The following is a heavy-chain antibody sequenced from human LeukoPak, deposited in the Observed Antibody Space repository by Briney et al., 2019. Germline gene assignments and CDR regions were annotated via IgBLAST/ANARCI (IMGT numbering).Heavy chain of an antibody. V-gene: IGHV4-59*01. Sequence: KASETLSLTCTVSGGSISSYYWSWIRQPPGKGLERIGYIYYSGSTNYNPSLKSRVTISVDTSKNQFSLKLSSVTAADTAVYYCARVASGYDFQVDYWGQGTLVTVSS. CDR1: GGSISSYY. CDR2: IYYSGST. D-gene: IGHD5-12*01. CDR3: ARVASGYDFQVDY. J-gene: IGHJ4*02.